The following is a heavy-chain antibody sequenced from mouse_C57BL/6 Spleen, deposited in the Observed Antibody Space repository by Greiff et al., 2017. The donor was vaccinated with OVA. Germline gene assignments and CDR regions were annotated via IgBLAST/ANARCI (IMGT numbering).Heavy chain of an antibody. CDR1: GYSITSGYD. CDR3: ARDGGNGYGFDY. CDR2: ISYSGST. Sequence: EVQVVESGPGMVKPSQSLSLTCTVTGYSITSGYDWHWIRHFPGNKLEWMGYISYSGSTNYNPSLKSRISITHDTSKNHFFLKLNSVTTEDTATYYCARDGGNGYGFDYWGQGTTLTVSS. V-gene: IGHV3-1*01. J-gene: IGHJ2*01. D-gene: IGHD2-2*01.